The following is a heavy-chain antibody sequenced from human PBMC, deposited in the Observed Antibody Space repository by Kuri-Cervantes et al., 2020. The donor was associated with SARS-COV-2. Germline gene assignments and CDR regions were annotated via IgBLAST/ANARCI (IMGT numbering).Heavy chain of an antibody. Sequence: GGSLRLSCAASGFTFSSYGMHWVRQAPGKGLEWVAFIRYDGSNKYYADSVKGRFTISRDNSKNTLYLQMNSLRAEDTAVYYCARELGSTYYYMDVWGKGTTVTVSS. CDR1: GFTFSSYG. CDR3: ARELGSTYYYMDV. J-gene: IGHJ6*03. V-gene: IGHV3-30*02. D-gene: IGHD3-16*01. CDR2: IRYDGSNK.